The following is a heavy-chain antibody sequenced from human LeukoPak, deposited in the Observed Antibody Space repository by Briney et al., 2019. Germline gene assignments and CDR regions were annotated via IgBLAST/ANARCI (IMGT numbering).Heavy chain of an antibody. J-gene: IGHJ3*02. CDR3: ARQTYSHDAFDI. D-gene: IGHD2-15*01. Sequence: SETLSLTCTVSGGSINSYYWSWIRQPPGKGLEWIGYIYYSGSANYTPSLKSRVTISVDTSKNQFSLKLSSVTAADTALYFCARQTYSHDAFDIWGQGTMVTVSS. CDR1: GGSINSYY. V-gene: IGHV4-59*08. CDR2: IYYSGSA.